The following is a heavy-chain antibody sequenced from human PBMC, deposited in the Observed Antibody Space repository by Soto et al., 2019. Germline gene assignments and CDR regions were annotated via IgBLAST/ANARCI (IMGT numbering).Heavy chain of an antibody. CDR3: AKKNPHGDSNKAWLDP. Sequence: QVQLLQSGTELREPGSSLTISCTPPGGTFVGPAFAWVRQAPGGRIEWMGGIIPILGTTKYAEKFLGRLTIRADDSSRTAYLELSRLTVDDTAVYFCAKKNPHGDSNKAWLDPWGQGSLVTVST. J-gene: IGHJ5*02. V-gene: IGHV1-69*01. CDR1: GGTFVGPA. CDR2: IIPILGTT. D-gene: IGHD2-8*01.